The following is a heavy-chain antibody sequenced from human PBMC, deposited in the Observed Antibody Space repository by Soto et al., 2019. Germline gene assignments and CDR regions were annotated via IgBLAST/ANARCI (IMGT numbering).Heavy chain of an antibody. CDR2: INHSGST. Sequence: SETLSLTCAVYGGSFRGCYWSWFRQPPGKGLEWIGEINHSGSTNYNPSLKSRVTISVDTSKNQFSLKLSSVTAADTAVYYCAGGRILLVSARCSYYYYCYYMDFWGQGTTVTVSS. CDR1: GGSFRGCY. D-gene: IGHD3-3*02. CDR3: AGGRILLVSARCSYYYYCYYMDF. J-gene: IGHJ6*03. V-gene: IGHV4-34*01.